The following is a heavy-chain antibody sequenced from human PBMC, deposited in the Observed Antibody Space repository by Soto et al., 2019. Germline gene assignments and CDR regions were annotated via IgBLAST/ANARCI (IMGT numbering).Heavy chain of an antibody. V-gene: IGHV1-69*12. Sequence: QVQLVQSGAEVKKPGSSVKVSCKASGGTFSSYAISWVRQAPGQGLEWMGGIIPIFGTANYAQKVQGRVTITADESTSTAYMELSSLRSEDMAVYYCAREPTYYYDSSGYPASNYFDSWGQGTLVTVSS. D-gene: IGHD3-22*01. CDR1: GGTFSSYA. J-gene: IGHJ4*02. CDR2: IIPIFGTA. CDR3: AREPTYYYDSSGYPASNYFDS.